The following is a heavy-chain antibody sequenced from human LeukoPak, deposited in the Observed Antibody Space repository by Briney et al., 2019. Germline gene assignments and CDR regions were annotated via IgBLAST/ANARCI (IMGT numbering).Heavy chain of an antibody. CDR3: ARSYYGSGTSYGMDV. Sequence: PGGSLRLSCAVSGFTFSRHWMSWVRQAPGKGLEWLANIKQDGSEKYYVDSVEGRFTISRDNAKNSLYLQMNSLRAEDTAVYYCARSYYGSGTSYGMDVWGQGTKVIVSS. CDR2: IKQDGSEK. V-gene: IGHV3-7*01. CDR1: GFTFSRHW. D-gene: IGHD3-10*01. J-gene: IGHJ6*02.